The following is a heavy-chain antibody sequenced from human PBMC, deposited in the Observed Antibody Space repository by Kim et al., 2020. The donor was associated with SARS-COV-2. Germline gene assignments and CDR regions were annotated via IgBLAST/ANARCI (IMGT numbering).Heavy chain of an antibody. J-gene: IGHJ5*02. V-gene: IGHV3-30*04. CDR2: ISYDGSNK. D-gene: IGHD3-10*01. CDR1: GFTFSSYA. Sequence: GGSLRLSCAASGFTFSSYAMHWVRQAPGKGLEWVAVISYDGSNKYYADSVKGRFTISRDNSKNTLYLQMNSLRAEDTAVYYCARDYYGSGSYGVPRFDPWGQGTLVTVSS. CDR3: ARDYYGSGSYGVPRFDP.